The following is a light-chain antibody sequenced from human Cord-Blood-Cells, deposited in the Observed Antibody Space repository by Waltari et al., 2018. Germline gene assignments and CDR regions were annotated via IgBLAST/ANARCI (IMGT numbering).Light chain of an antibody. V-gene: IGLV2-14*01. CDR2: EVS. Sequence: QSALTQPASVSGFPGQSITISCTGTRSVVGGYNYVSWYQQHPGKAPKRMIYEVSNGPSGVSNRFSGSKSGNTASLTISGLQAEDEADYYCSSYTSSSTLGVFGTGTKVTVL. CDR3: SSYTSSSTLGV. CDR1: RSVVGGYNY. J-gene: IGLJ1*01.